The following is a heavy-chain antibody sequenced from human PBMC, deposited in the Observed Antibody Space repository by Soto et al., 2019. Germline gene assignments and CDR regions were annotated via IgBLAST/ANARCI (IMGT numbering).Heavy chain of an antibody. D-gene: IGHD1-1*01. Sequence: QLQLQESGSGLVKPSQTLSLTCAVSGGSIDDYSWSWIRQPPGKGLEWIGYISHYGNPHYNASLRAHAPPSVDRSKTRFSLNLRSVTAGDTAVYYCARDVGYGRFDSWGQGSLVTVSS. CDR3: ARDVGYGRFDS. V-gene: IGHV4-30-2*01. J-gene: IGHJ5*01. CDR1: GGSIDDYS. CDR2: ISHYGNP.